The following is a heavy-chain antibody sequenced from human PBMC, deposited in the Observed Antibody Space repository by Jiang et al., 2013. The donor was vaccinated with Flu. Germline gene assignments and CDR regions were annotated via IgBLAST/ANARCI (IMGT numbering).Heavy chain of an antibody. CDR3: AAKGLSWFGESHLDY. CDR2: S. J-gene: IGHJ4*02. V-gene: IGHV4-59*01. D-gene: IGHD3-10*01. Sequence: SDYNPSPPRSRVTISVDTSKNQISLKLRSTTAADAAVYYCAAKGLSWFGESHLDYWGQGTLVTVSS.